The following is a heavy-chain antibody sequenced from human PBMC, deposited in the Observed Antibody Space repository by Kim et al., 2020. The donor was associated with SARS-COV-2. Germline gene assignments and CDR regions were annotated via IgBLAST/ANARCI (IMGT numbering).Heavy chain of an antibody. V-gene: IGHV4-4*02. CDR2: IYHSGST. CDR1: GGSISSSNW. D-gene: IGHD4-17*01. Sequence: SETLSLTCAVSGGSISSSNWWSWVRQPPGKGLEWIGEIYHSGSTNYNPSLKSRVTISVDKSKNQFSLKLSSVTAADTAVYYCARDQPYGDYESLGLDYWGQGTLVTVSS. CDR3: ARDQPYGDYESLGLDY. J-gene: IGHJ4*02.